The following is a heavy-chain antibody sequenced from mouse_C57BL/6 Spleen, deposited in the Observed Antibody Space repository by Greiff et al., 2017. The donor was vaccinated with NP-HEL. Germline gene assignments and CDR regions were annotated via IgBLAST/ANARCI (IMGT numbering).Heavy chain of an antibody. J-gene: IGHJ2*01. CDR3: ARDITTVVGGY. CDR2: IYPGDGDT. V-gene: IGHV1-82*01. CDR1: GYAFSSSW. Sequence: VQLQQSGPELVKPGASVKISCKASGYAFSSSWMNWVKQRPGKGLEWIGRIYPGDGDTNYNGKFKGKATLTADKSSSTAYMQLSSLTSEDSAVYFCARDITTVVGGYWGQGTTLTVSS. D-gene: IGHD1-1*01.